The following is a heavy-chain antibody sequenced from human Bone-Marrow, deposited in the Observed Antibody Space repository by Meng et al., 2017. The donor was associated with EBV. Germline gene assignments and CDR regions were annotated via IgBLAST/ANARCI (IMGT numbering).Heavy chain of an antibody. D-gene: IGHD3-10*01. J-gene: IGHJ4*02. Sequence: QVQLQQWGAGLLXXXXXLXLTXAXYGGSFSGYYWSWIRQPPGKGLEWIGENNHSGSTNYNPSLKSRVTISVDTSKNQFSLKLSSVTAADTAVYYCARVPPYGSGSYSYFDYWGQGTLVTVSS. CDR3: ARVPPYGSGSYSYFDY. V-gene: IGHV4-34*01. CDR1: GGSFSGYY. CDR2: NNHSGST.